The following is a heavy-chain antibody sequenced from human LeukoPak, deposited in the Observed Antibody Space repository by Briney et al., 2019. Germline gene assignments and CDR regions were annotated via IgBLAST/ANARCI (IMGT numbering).Heavy chain of an antibody. Sequence: SETLSLTCTVSGGSISSSSYYWGWIRQPPGKGLEWIGSIYYSGSIYYNPSLKSRVTISVDTSKNQFSLKLSSVTAADTAVYHCARVYYYYYYMDVWGKGTTVTVSS. CDR2: IYYSGSI. CDR3: ARVYYYYYYMDV. CDR1: GGSISSSSYY. J-gene: IGHJ6*03. V-gene: IGHV4-39*07.